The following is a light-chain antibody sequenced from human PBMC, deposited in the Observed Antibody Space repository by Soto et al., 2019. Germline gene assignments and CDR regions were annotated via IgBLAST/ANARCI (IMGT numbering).Light chain of an antibody. J-gene: IGLJ2*01. V-gene: IGLV1-44*01. CDR2: SNN. CDR3: SAWDDSLSGVL. Sequence: QSVLTQPPSASGTPGQPVTISCSGTTLGIGNTFGNWYQHLPGTAPKILIFSNNHRPSGVPDRFSAAKSGTSASLAISGLQAGDEADYYCSAWDDSLSGVLFGGGTKLTVL. CDR1: TLGIGNTF.